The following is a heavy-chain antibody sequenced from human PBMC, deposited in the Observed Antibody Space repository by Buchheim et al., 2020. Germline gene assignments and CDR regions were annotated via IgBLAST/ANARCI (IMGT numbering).Heavy chain of an antibody. Sequence: QVQLQESGPGLVKPSETLSLTCTVSGGSISGFYWSWIRQPPGKGLEWIGYIYYRGSTNYNPSLKSRVTISVDTSKNQFSLKLSSVTAADTAVYYCAREVVAATRYLDYWGQGTL. D-gene: IGHD2-15*01. V-gene: IGHV4-59*01. J-gene: IGHJ4*02. CDR3: AREVVAATRYLDY. CDR2: IYYRGST. CDR1: GGSISGFY.